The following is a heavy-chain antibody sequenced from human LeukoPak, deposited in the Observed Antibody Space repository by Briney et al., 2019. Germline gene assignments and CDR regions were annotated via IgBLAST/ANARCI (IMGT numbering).Heavy chain of an antibody. CDR1: GGTFSSYA. D-gene: IGHD1-1*01. CDR2: IIPIFGTA. CDR3: ASRDNWNDPFDY. V-gene: IGHV1-69*01. J-gene: IGHJ4*02. Sequence: SVKVSCKASGGTFSSYAISWVRQAPGQGLEWMGGIIPIFGTANYAQKFQGRVTITANESTSTAYMELSSLRSEDTAVYYCASRDNWNDPFDYWGQGTLVTVSS.